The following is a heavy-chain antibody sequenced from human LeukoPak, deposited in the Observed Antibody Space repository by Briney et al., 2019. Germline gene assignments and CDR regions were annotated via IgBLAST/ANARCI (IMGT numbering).Heavy chain of an antibody. CDR2: IHYSGST. Sequence: SETLSLTCTVSGGSISSSSYYWAWIRQPPWKGLEWIGSIHYSGSTYYNPSLQSRVTISIDTSKNQFSLKLRFVTAADTAVYYCARVSAAGGTRLFDYWGQGTLVTVSS. CDR3: ARVSAAGGTRLFDY. J-gene: IGHJ4*02. D-gene: IGHD6-13*01. V-gene: IGHV4-39*07. CDR1: GGSISSSSYY.